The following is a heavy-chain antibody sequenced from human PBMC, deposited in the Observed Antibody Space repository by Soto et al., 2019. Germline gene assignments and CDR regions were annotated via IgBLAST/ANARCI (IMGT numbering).Heavy chain of an antibody. J-gene: IGHJ5*02. V-gene: IGHV5-51*01. CDR2: IYPGDSDT. D-gene: IGHD2-8*01. CDR3: ARGYCTTNICDPWFDP. Sequence: GESLKMSCTGVGYSFTSYWIGWVRHMSGKGLEWMGIIYPGDSDTRYSPSFQGQVTISADKSISTVYLQWSSLKASDTAMYYCARGYCTTNICDPWFDPWGQGTLVTVS. CDR1: GYSFTSYW.